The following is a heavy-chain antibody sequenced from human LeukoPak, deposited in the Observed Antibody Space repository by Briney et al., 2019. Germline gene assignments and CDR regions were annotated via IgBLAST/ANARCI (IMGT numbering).Heavy chain of an antibody. Sequence: GGSLRLSCAASGFTFSSYWMSWVRQAPGKGLEWVANIKQDGSEKYYVDSVKGRFTISRDNAKNSLYLQMNSLRAEDTAVYYCARYCSGGSCYSRFWGQGTLVTVSS. V-gene: IGHV3-7*03. CDR3: ARYCSGGSCYSRF. J-gene: IGHJ4*02. D-gene: IGHD2-15*01. CDR1: GFTFSSYW. CDR2: IKQDGSEK.